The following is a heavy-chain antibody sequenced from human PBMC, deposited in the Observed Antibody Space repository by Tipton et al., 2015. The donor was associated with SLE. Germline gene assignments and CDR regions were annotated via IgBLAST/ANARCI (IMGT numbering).Heavy chain of an antibody. CDR3: ARDMGGPFDL. D-gene: IGHD3-16*01. CDR2: IYYSGST. J-gene: IGHJ2*01. V-gene: IGHV4-59*01. Sequence: TLSLTCSVSGGSISSDHWIWIRQPPGKGLEWIGYIYYSGSTTFNPSLKSRVTVSVDTSKNQFSLKLRTVTAADTAVYYCARDMGGPFDLWGRGTLVTVSS. CDR1: GGSISSDH.